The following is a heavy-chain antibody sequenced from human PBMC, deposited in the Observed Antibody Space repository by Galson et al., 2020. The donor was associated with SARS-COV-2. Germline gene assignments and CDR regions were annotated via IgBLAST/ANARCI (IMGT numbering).Heavy chain of an antibody. J-gene: IGHJ4*02. Sequence: GGSLRLSCAASGLTFSNYGMHWVRQAPGKGLEWVGFIDYDGNEQYFADSVKGRFTLARDNSKHTLFLQMSSLRSEDTAVYYCFPAAGISHWGQGTRVTVS. CDR3: FPAAGISH. CDR1: GLTFSNYG. CDR2: IDYDGNEQ. V-gene: IGHV3-30*02. D-gene: IGHD6-13*01.